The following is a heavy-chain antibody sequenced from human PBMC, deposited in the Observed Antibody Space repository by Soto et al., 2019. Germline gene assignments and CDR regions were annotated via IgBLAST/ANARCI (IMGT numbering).Heavy chain of an antibody. J-gene: IGHJ4*02. V-gene: IGHV3-33*01. CDR3: ARDHMWGFLTGPLDY. Sequence: QVQLVESGGGVVQPGRSLRLSCAASGFTFSSYGMHWVRQAPGKGLEWVAVIWYDGSNKYYADSVKGRFTISRDNSKNTLYLQMNSLRAEDTAVYYCARDHMWGFLTGPLDYWGQGTLVTVSS. CDR2: IWYDGSNK. D-gene: IGHD3-9*01. CDR1: GFTFSSYG.